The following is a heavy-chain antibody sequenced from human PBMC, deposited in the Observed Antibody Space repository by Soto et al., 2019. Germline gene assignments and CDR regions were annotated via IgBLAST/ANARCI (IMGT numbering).Heavy chain of an antibody. CDR2: IYPDDSDT. CDR3: ARSTTWYNYFDY. D-gene: IGHD6-13*01. V-gene: IGHV5-51*01. Sequence: LGESLKISCKVSGYSFTNYWIGWLRQMPGKGLEWMGIIYPDDSDTRYSPSFQGQVTISADKSINTAYLQWSSLKASDTAIYYCARSTTWYNYFDYWGQGSLVTVSS. CDR1: GYSFTNYW. J-gene: IGHJ4*02.